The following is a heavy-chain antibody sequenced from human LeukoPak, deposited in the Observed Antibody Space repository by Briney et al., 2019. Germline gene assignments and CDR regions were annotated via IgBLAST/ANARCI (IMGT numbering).Heavy chain of an antibody. CDR1: GFAFADYG. J-gene: IGHJ4*02. V-gene: IGHV3-20*04. D-gene: IGHD1-26*01. CDR3: ARDNYYSIDY. CDR2: IDWNGGST. Sequence: GGSLRLSCAASGFAFADYGMSWVRQAPGKGLEWVSGIDWNGGSTGYADSVKGRFTISRDNAKNTVYLQMSGLRADDTAVYYCARDNYYSIDYWGQGTLVTVSS.